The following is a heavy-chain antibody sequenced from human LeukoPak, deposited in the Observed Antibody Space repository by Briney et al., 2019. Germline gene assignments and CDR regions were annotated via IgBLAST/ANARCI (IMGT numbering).Heavy chain of an antibody. Sequence: PSETLSLTCTVSGGSISSGGYYWRWIRQHPGKGLEWIGYIYYSGSTYYNPSLKSRVTISVDTSKNQFSLKLSSVTAADTAVYYCARGRVVYAIHLNWFDPWGQGTLVTVSS. J-gene: IGHJ5*02. V-gene: IGHV4-31*03. CDR1: GGSISSGGYY. D-gene: IGHD2-8*02. CDR3: ARGRVVYAIHLNWFDP. CDR2: IYYSGST.